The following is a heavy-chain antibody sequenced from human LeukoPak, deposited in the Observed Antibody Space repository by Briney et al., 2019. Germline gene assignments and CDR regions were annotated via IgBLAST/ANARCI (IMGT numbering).Heavy chain of an antibody. CDR2: INLNGITT. Sequence: PGGSLRLSCAASGLIFRNYWMHWVRQAPGKGLVWVARINLNGITTTYTDSVKGRFTISRDNAKNTLYLQMNSLRAEDTAVYYCAKDFAGDRDYWGQGTLVTVSS. V-gene: IGHV3-74*01. D-gene: IGHD4-17*01. CDR3: AKDFAGDRDY. J-gene: IGHJ4*02. CDR1: GLIFRNYW.